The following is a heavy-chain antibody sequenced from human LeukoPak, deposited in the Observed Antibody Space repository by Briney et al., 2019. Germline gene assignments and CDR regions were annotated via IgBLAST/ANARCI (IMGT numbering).Heavy chain of an antibody. D-gene: IGHD6-19*01. CDR3: TTEGWAVVGFDY. CDR1: GFTFSNAW. J-gene: IGHJ4*02. CDR2: IKSKTDGGTT. Sequence: GGSLRLSCAASGFTFSNAWMSWVRQAPGKGLEWVGRIKSKTDGGTTDYAAPVKGRFTISRDDSRNTLYLQMNSLKTEDTAVYYCTTEGWAVVGFDYWGQGTLVTVSS. V-gene: IGHV3-15*01.